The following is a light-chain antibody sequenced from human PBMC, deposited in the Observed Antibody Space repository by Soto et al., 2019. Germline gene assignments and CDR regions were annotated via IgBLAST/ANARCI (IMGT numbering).Light chain of an antibody. J-gene: IGLJ1*01. V-gene: IGLV2-14*01. Sequence: QSALTQPASVSGSPGQSITISCTGTSSDVGGYNYVSWYQQHPGKAPKLMIYEVSNRPSGVSNRFSGSKSGNTAFLTISGLQAEDEADYYCSSYTSSSTLYVFGTGTQLTVL. CDR2: EVS. CDR1: SSDVGGYNY. CDR3: SSYTSSSTLYV.